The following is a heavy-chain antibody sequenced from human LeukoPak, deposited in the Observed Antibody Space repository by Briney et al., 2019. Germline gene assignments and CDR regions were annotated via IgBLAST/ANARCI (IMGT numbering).Heavy chain of an antibody. CDR3: AKGLIVVVVAATSGTYFDY. V-gene: IGHV3-23*01. J-gene: IGHJ4*02. D-gene: IGHD2-15*01. Sequence: GGSLRLSCAASGFTFSSYAMSWARQAPGKGLEWVSAISGSGGSTYYADSVKGRFTISRDNSKNTLYLQMNSLRAEDTAVYYCAKGLIVVVVAATSGTYFDYWGQGTLVTVSS. CDR1: GFTFSSYA. CDR2: ISGSGGST.